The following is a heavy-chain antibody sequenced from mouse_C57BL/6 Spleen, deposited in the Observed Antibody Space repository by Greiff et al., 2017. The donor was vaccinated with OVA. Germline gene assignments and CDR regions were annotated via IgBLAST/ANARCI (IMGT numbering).Heavy chain of an antibody. J-gene: IGHJ3*01. CDR3: AREDYGSEGFAY. V-gene: IGHV5-16*01. CDR1: GFTFSDYY. Sequence: EVQLVESEGGLVQPGSSMKLSCTASGFTFSDYYMAWVRQVPEKGLEWVANINYDGSSTYYLDSLKSRFIISRDNAKNILYLQMSSLKSEDTATYYCAREDYGSEGFAYWGQGTLVTVSA. D-gene: IGHD1-1*01. CDR2: INYDGSST.